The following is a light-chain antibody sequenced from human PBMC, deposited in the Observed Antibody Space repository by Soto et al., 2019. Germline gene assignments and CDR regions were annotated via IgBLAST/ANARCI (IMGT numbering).Light chain of an antibody. J-gene: IGKJ4*01. V-gene: IGKV3-15*01. CDR2: GAS. CDR1: QSVSSK. CDR3: QQYDKWPLT. Sequence: EIVMTQSPATLSVSPGERATLSCRASQSVSSKLAWYQQKVGQAPRLLIYGASTRAAGIPARFSGSGSGTEFPLTISRLQSEDFEVYYCQQYDKWPLTFGGGAKVEIK.